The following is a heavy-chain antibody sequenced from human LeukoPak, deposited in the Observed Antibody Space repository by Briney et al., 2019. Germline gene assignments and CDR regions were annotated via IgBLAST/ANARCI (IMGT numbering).Heavy chain of an antibody. D-gene: IGHD1-26*01. CDR2: IIPILGIA. CDR1: GGTFSSYA. J-gene: IGHJ4*02. CDR3: AGQVGATSHFDY. V-gene: IGHV1-69*04. Sequence: SVKVSCKASGGTFSSYAISWVRQAPGQGLEWMGRIIPILGIANYAQKFQGRVTITADESTSTAYMELSSLRSEDTAVYYCAGQVGATSHFDYWGQGTLVTVSS.